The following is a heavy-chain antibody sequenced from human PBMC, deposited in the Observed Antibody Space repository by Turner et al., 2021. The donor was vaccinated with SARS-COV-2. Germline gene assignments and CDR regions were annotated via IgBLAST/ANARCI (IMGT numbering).Heavy chain of an antibody. Sequence: QVQLQESGPGLVKPSQTLSLTCTVPGGSISSGGYYWSWIRQHPGKGLEWIGYIYYSGRTYYNPSLKSRVTISVDTSKNQFSMKLSSVTAADTAVYYCARDFGGNSNYFDYWGQGTLVTVSS. V-gene: IGHV4-31*03. D-gene: IGHD2-21*02. J-gene: IGHJ4*02. CDR2: IYYSGRT. CDR1: GGSISSGGYY. CDR3: ARDFGGNSNYFDY.